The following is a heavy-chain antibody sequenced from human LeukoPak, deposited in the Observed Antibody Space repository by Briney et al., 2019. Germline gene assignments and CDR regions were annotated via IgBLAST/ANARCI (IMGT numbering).Heavy chain of an antibody. CDR2: IYTSGST. CDR1: GYSISSGSYY. D-gene: IGHD2-2*01. J-gene: IGHJ5*02. V-gene: IGHV4-61*02. CDR3: ARDHMYCSSTSCYNWFDP. Sequence: PSETLSLTCTVSGYSISSGSYYWSWIRQPAGKGLEWIGRIYTSGSTNYNPSLKSRVTISVDTSKNQFSLKLSSVTAADTAVYYCARDHMYCSSTSCYNWFDPWGQGTLVTVSS.